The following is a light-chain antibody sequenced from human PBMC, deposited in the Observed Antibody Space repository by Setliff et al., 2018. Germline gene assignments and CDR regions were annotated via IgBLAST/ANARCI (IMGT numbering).Light chain of an antibody. J-gene: IGLJ3*02. Sequence: VLTQPPSASGTPGQRVTISCSGSSSNIGGNTVNWYQHPPGTAPKLLTYSNSQRPSGVPDRFSGSKSGTSASLAISGLQSEDEADYYCAAWDDSLNGWVFGGGTKVTVL. V-gene: IGLV1-44*01. CDR2: SNS. CDR1: SSNIGGNT. CDR3: AAWDDSLNGWV.